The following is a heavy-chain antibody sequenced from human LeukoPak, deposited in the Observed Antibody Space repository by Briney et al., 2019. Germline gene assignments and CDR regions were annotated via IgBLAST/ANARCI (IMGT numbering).Heavy chain of an antibody. CDR3: ARAGHYDSSGYYSFDY. V-gene: IGHV3-13*01. D-gene: IGHD3-22*01. Sequence: GGSLRLSCAASGFTFSSYDMHWVRQATGKGLEWGSAIGTAGDTYYPGSVKGRFTISRENAKNSLYLQMNSLRAGDTAVYYCARAGHYDSSGYYSFDYWGQGTLVTASS. J-gene: IGHJ4*02. CDR2: IGTAGDT. CDR1: GFTFSSYD.